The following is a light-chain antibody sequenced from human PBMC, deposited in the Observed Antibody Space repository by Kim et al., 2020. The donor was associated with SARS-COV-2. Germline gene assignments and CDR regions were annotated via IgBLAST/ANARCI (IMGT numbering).Light chain of an antibody. CDR2: DVA. CDR1: QSIRFD. CDR3: QHYNNWPPWT. Sequence: SPGERGTLSCRASQSIRFDLACYQQKPGQPPRLLIYDVATRAAGTPARFSGSGSGTEFTLTISSLQSEDVAIYYCQHYNNWPPWTFGQGTKVDIK. V-gene: IGKV3-15*01. J-gene: IGKJ1*01.